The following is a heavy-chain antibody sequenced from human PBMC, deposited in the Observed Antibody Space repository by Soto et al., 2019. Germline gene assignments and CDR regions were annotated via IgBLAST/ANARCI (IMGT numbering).Heavy chain of an antibody. D-gene: IGHD3-22*01. V-gene: IGHV1-69*02. J-gene: IGHJ4*02. CDR2: IIPILGIA. Sequence: ASVKVSCKASGGTFSSYTISWVRQAPGQGLEWMGRIIPILGIANYAQKFQGRVTITADKSTSTAYMELSSLRSEDTAVYYCARTTPDYYDSSGYDNWGQGTLVTVSS. CDR1: GGTFSSYT. CDR3: ARTTPDYYDSSGYDN.